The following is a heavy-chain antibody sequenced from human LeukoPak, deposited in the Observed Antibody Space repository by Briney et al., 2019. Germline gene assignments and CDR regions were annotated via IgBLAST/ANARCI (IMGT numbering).Heavy chain of an antibody. CDR1: GFTFSSYA. J-gene: IGHJ3*02. Sequence: GGSLRLSCAASGFTFSSYAMSWVRQAPGKGLEWVSAISGSGGSTYYADSVKGRLTISRDNSKNTLYLQMNSLRAEDTAVYYCANLKSWLLLSAAFDIWGQGTMVTVSS. D-gene: IGHD3-9*01. CDR3: ANLKSWLLLSAAFDI. CDR2: ISGSGGST. V-gene: IGHV3-23*01.